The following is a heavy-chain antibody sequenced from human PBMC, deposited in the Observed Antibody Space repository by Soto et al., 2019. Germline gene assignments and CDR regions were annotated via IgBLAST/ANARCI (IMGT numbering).Heavy chain of an antibody. Sequence: QVQLVQSGAEVKKPGSSVKLSCKASGDSFNTFAVTWVRQAPGQGLEWMGGIIPNFDTPNYAQKFQGRVTILADKSPSTPYMELSSLRSEDTAVYYCARPYYDSSGYYLWYFDYWGQGTLVTVSS. V-gene: IGHV1-69*06. CDR3: ARPYYDSSGYYLWYFDY. J-gene: IGHJ4*02. CDR2: IIPNFDTP. CDR1: GDSFNTFA. D-gene: IGHD3-22*01.